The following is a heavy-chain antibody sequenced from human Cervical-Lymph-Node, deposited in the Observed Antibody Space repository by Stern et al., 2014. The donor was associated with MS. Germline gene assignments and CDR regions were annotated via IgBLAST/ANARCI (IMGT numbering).Heavy chain of an antibody. D-gene: IGHD1-1*01. CDR1: GDTFSSYG. Sequence: VQLVQSGAEVKKPGASVKVSCKASGDTFSSYGISWVRKAPGQGIEWMGGINPSFGTPNYAQKFQGRVTITADESTSTAYMELSSLRSEDTAVYSCAGLNSAYSYGMDVWGQGTTVTVSS. CDR2: INPSFGTP. J-gene: IGHJ6*02. CDR3: AGLNSAYSYGMDV. V-gene: IGHV1-69*01.